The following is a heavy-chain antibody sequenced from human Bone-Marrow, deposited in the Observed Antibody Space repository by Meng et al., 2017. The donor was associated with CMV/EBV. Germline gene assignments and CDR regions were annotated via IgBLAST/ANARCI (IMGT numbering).Heavy chain of an antibody. Sequence: SGFTFRCSAMNRVRPAPGMVLEWVSGISGTGGNTYYADSVKGRFPISRDNSKTTLYLQMNSLRAEDTAVYYCANVTRGSSGAVDYWGQGTLVTVSS. D-gene: IGHD3-22*01. V-gene: IGHV3-23*01. CDR3: ANVTRGSSGAVDY. J-gene: IGHJ4*02. CDR1: GFTFRCSA. CDR2: ISGTGGNT.